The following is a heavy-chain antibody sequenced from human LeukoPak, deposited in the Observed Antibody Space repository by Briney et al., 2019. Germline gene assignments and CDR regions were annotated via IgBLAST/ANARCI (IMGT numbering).Heavy chain of an antibody. D-gene: IGHD6-13*01. CDR3: VRCLEIAAAGDY. CDR1: GFTCSSYA. V-gene: IGHV3-30*04. J-gene: IGHJ4*02. Sequence: GRSLRLSCAASGFTCSSYAMNWVRQAPGKGLEWVAVISYDGTNKYYTDFVKGRFTISRDNSKNTLYLQMNSLRAEDTAVYYCVRCLEIAAAGDYWGQGTLVTVSS. CDR2: ISYDGTNK.